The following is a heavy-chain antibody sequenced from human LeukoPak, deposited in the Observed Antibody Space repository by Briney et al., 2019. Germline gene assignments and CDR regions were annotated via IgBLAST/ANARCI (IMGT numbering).Heavy chain of an antibody. V-gene: IGHV4-39*07. CDR1: CASISSDSYH. J-gene: IGHJ4*02. Sequence: SGTLSLTCTVSCASISSDSYHWGWLRQPPGKGLEWIGRIYYSGDTNYNPSLKSRVTMSVVTSKNQFSLKLRSVTAADTAVYYCARGSYDSSGYHADYWGQGTLVTVSS. CDR2: IYYSGDT. CDR3: ARGSYDSSGYHADY. D-gene: IGHD3-22*01.